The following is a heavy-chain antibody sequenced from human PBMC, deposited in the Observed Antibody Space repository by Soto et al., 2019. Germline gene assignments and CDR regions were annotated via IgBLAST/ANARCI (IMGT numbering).Heavy chain of an antibody. V-gene: IGHV1-8*01. CDR3: AREFRPAAAANYSMDV. J-gene: IGHJ6*03. Sequence: ASVKVSCKASGYTFTSYDINWARQATGQGLEWMGWMNPNSGNTGYAQKFQGRVTMTRNTSISTAYMELSSLRSEDTAVYYCAREFRPAAAANYSMDVWGKGTTVTV. CDR2: MNPNSGNT. CDR1: GYTFTSYD. D-gene: IGHD6-13*01.